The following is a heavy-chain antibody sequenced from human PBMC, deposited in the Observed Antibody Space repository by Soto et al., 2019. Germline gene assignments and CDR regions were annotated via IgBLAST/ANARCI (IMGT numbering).Heavy chain of an antibody. J-gene: IGHJ4*02. Sequence: QVQLVQSGGEVKNPGASVKVSCKASGYAFNSRYNNWVRQAPGQGLEWMGWISGYSAKTNYAQNLQGRVTMTIDTSTNTAYMELRSLTSDDTAVYYCARGGQWDFLSDYWGQGTLVTVSS. CDR1: GYAFNSRY. CDR3: ARGGQWDFLSDY. D-gene: IGHD1-26*01. CDR2: ISGYSAKT. V-gene: IGHV1-18*01.